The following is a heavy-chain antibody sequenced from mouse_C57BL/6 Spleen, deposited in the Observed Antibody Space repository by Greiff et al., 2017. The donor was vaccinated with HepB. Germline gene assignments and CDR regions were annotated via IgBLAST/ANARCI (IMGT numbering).Heavy chain of an antibody. Sequence: VQLQQSGPELVKPGASVKISCKASGYTFTDYYMNWVKQSHGKSLEWIGDINPNNGGTSYNQKFKGKATLTVDKSSSTAYMELRSLTSEDSAVYYCARGGLITTVVAVDYWGQGTTLTVSS. V-gene: IGHV1-26*01. CDR1: GYTFTDYY. CDR2: INPNNGGT. J-gene: IGHJ2*01. CDR3: ARGGLITTVVAVDY. D-gene: IGHD1-1*01.